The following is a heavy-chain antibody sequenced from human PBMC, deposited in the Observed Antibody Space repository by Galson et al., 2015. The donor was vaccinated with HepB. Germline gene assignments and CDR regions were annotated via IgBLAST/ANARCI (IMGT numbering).Heavy chain of an antibody. Sequence: SVKVSCKASGYTFTGYYMHWVRQAPGQGLEWMGWINPNSGGTNYAQKFQGRVTMTRDTSISTAYMELSRLRSDDTAVYYCAREIGRYCSSTSCYPPGGMDVWGQGTTVTVSS. CDR1: GYTFTGYY. CDR2: INPNSGGT. V-gene: IGHV1-2*02. D-gene: IGHD2-2*01. J-gene: IGHJ6*02. CDR3: AREIGRYCSSTSCYPPGGMDV.